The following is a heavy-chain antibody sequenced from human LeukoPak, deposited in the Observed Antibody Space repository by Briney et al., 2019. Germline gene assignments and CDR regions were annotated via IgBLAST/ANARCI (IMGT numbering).Heavy chain of an antibody. J-gene: IGHJ6*02. CDR3: ARPPSPYCSGGSCYFYGMDV. V-gene: IGHV3-48*04. Sequence: PGGSLRLSCAASGFTFSSYSMNWVRQAPGKGLEWVSYISSSSSTIYYADSVKGRFTISRDNAKNSLYLQMNSLRAEDTAVYYCARPPSPYCSGGSCYFYGMDVWGQGTTVTVSS. CDR1: GFTFSSYS. D-gene: IGHD2-15*01. CDR2: ISSSSSTI.